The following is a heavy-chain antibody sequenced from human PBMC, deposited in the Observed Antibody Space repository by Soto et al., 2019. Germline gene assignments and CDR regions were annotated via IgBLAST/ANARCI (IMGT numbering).Heavy chain of an antibody. CDR2: IYYSGST. CDR3: AREAVVPATKGIDI. J-gene: IGHJ3*02. Sequence: PSETLSLTCTVSGGSISSGDYYWSWIRQPPGKGLEWIGYIYYSGSTYYNPSLKSRVSISVDTSKNQFSLKLSSVTAADTAVYCRAREAVVPATKGIDIWGQATMVTVS. V-gene: IGHV4-30-4*01. CDR1: GGSISSGDYY. D-gene: IGHD2-15*01.